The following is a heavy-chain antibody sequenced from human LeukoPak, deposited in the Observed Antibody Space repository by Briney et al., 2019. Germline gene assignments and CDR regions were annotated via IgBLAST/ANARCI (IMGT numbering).Heavy chain of an antibody. Sequence: GGSLRLSCAASGFTFSSYAMSWVRQAPGKGLEWVSAISGSGGSTYYADSVKGRFTISRDNSKNTLYLQMNSLRAEDTAVYYCAKEALACCGGDCLIHFDYWGQGTLVTVSS. CDR3: AKEALACCGGDCLIHFDY. D-gene: IGHD2-21*02. V-gene: IGHV3-23*01. CDR2: ISGSGGST. CDR1: GFTFSSYA. J-gene: IGHJ4*02.